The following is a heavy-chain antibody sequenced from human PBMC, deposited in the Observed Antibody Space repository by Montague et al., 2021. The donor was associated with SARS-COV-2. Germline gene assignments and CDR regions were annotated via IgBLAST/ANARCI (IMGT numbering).Heavy chain of an antibody. J-gene: IGHJ3*02. D-gene: IGHD6-13*01. CDR1: GGSISRYS. CDR3: ASVGRGSSWYEVAFDI. CDR2: IYNSGST. Sequence: SETLSLTCTVSGGSISRYSWTWIRQPPGKGLEWIGYIYNSGSTNYNPSXXSRVTISVDTSKNQFSLKLSSVAAADTAVYYCASVGRGSSWYEVAFDIWGQGTMVTVSS. V-gene: IGHV4-59*01.